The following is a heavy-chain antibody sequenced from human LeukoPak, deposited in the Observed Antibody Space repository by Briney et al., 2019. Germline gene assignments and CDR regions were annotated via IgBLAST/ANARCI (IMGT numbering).Heavy chain of an antibody. V-gene: IGHV4-39*01. CDR3: ARHRTYDSSGYYYFDAFGI. D-gene: IGHD3-22*01. J-gene: IGHJ3*02. Sequence: PSETLSLTCTVSGGSISSSSYYWGWIRQPPGKGLEWIGSIYYSGSTYYNPSLKSRVTISVHTSKNQFSLKLSSVTAADTAVYYCARHRTYDSSGYYYFDAFGIWGQGTMVTVSS. CDR1: GGSISSSSYY. CDR2: IYYSGST.